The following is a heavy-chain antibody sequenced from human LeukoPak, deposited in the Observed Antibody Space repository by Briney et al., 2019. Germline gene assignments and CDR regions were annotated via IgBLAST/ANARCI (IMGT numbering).Heavy chain of an antibody. J-gene: IGHJ3*02. CDR2: ISTSSNTI. Sequence: PGGSLRLSCEASGFNFSDYYMSWIRRAPGKGLEWLSYISTSSNTIYYAESVKGRFTISRDNAKNSLYLQMNSLRAEDTAVYYCAREGQWRSFDNWGQGTMVTVSS. D-gene: IGHD6-19*01. CDR1: GFNFSDYY. V-gene: IGHV3-11*04. CDR3: AREGQWRSFDN.